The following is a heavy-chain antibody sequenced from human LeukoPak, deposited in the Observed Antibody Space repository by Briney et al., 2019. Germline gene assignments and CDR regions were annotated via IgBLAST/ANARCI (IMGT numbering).Heavy chain of an antibody. Sequence: PSQTLSLTCTVSGGSISSGGYYWSWIRQPPGKGLEWIGYIYHSGSTYYNPSLKSRVTISADTSKNQFSLRLNSVTAADTAVYYCARDPGVTGVSQHWHFDLWGRGTLVTVSS. J-gene: IGHJ2*01. CDR3: ARDPGVTGVSQHWHFDL. V-gene: IGHV4-30-2*01. CDR1: GGSISSGGYY. CDR2: IYHSGST. D-gene: IGHD3-10*01.